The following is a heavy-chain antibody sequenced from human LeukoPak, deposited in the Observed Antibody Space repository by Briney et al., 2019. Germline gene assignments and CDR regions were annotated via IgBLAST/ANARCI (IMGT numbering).Heavy chain of an antibody. D-gene: IGHD2-2*01. V-gene: IGHV3-21*01. CDR2: ISSSSSYI. Sequence: GGSLRLSCAASGFTYSSYSMNWVRQAPGKGLEWVSSISSSSSYIYYADSVKGRFTISRDNAKNSLYLQMNSLRAEDTAVYYCARDRYCSSTSCYDYWGQGTLVTVSS. CDR3: ARDRYCSSTSCYDY. CDR1: GFTYSSYS. J-gene: IGHJ4*02.